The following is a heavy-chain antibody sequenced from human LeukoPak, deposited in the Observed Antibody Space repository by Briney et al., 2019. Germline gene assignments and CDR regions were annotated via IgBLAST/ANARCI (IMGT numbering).Heavy chain of an antibody. CDR1: GYTFTSYY. V-gene: IGHV1-2*02. CDR3: ARGGRPLAARRRGVDY. J-gene: IGHJ4*02. CDR2: INPNSRGI. D-gene: IGHD6-6*01. Sequence: ASVKVSCKASGYTFTSYYIHWVRQAPGQGLEWMGWINPNSRGIHYAWKFQGRVTMTRDTSITTAYLELSRLTSDDTAVYYCARGGRPLAARRRGVDYWGQGTLVTVSS.